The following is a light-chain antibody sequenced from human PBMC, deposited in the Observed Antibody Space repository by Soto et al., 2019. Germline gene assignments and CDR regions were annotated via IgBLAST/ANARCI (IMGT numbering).Light chain of an antibody. V-gene: IGKV3-20*01. J-gene: IGKJ1*01. CDR2: GAS. Sequence: EIVLTQSPGTPSLSPGERATLSCRASQSVSSNYLAWYQQKPGQAPRLLIYGASSRATGIPDRFRGSGSGTDFILTISRLEPEDFAVYYCQQYDRSPRTFGQGTKVDIK. CDR1: QSVSSNY. CDR3: QQYDRSPRT.